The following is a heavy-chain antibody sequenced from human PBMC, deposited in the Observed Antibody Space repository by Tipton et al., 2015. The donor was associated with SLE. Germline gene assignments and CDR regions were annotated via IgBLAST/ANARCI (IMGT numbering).Heavy chain of an antibody. CDR2: IYYSGST. CDR1: GGSFGSYY. V-gene: IGHV4-39*07. CDR3: ARGGASVLIRNCYFDY. J-gene: IGHJ4*01. D-gene: IGHD2-8*01. Sequence: TLSLTCTLSGGSFGSYYWNWIRQPPGKGLEWIGSIYYSGSTYYNPSLKSRVSISVDTSKNQFFLNLHSVTAADTAVYYCARGGASVLIRNCYFDYWGQGSLVTVSS.